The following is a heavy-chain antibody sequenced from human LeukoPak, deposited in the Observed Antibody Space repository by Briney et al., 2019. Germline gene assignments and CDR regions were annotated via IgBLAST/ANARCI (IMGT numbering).Heavy chain of an antibody. V-gene: IGHV4-34*01. Sequence: SETLSLTCAVYGGSFSGYYWSWIRQPPGKGLEWIGEINHSGSTNYNPSLKSRVTISVDTSKNQFSLKLSSVTAAETAVYYCARALGYDSSGYAPDWGQGTLVTVSS. CDR3: ARALGYDSSGYAPD. CDR1: GGSFSGYY. CDR2: INHSGST. J-gene: IGHJ4*02. D-gene: IGHD3-22*01.